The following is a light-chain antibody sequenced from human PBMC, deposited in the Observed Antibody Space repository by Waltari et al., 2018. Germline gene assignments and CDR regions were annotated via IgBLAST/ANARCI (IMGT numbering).Light chain of an antibody. CDR1: QSVARNY. Sequence: EIVLTQSPGTLSLSPGEGATLSCRASQSVARNYLAWYQQKSGQAPRLLIYGASSRATGIPDRVSGSGSGTDFTLTISRLEPEDFAMYYCQQYASSRQTFGQGTQVEVK. CDR2: GAS. V-gene: IGKV3-20*01. CDR3: QQYASSRQT. J-gene: IGKJ1*01.